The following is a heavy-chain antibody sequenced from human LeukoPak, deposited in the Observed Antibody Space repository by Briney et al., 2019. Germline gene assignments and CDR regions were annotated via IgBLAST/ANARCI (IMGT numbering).Heavy chain of an antibody. D-gene: IGHD5-18*01. V-gene: IGHV3-23*01. CDR1: GFTFSSYG. J-gene: IGHJ4*02. Sequence: GGSLRLSCVASGFTFSSYGMSWVRQAPGKGLEWVSAISGSGGSTYYADSVKGRFTISRDNSKNTLYLQMNSLRAEDTAVYYCATAATVDTAMPPDYWGQGTLVTVSS. CDR3: ATAATVDTAMPPDY. CDR2: ISGSGGST.